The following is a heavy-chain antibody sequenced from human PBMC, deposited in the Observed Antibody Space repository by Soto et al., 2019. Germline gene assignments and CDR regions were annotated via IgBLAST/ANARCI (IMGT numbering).Heavy chain of an antibody. CDR2: INAGNGNT. J-gene: IGHJ6*02. V-gene: IGHV1-3*01. Sequence: ASVKVSGKASGYTFTSYAMHWVRQAPGQRLEWMGWINAGNGNTKYSQKFQGRVTITRDTSASTAYMELGSLRSEDTAVYYCARGLGTYYDFWSGAYYYYYGMDVWGQGTTVTVSS. D-gene: IGHD3-3*01. CDR3: ARGLGTYYDFWSGAYYYYYGMDV. CDR1: GYTFTSYA.